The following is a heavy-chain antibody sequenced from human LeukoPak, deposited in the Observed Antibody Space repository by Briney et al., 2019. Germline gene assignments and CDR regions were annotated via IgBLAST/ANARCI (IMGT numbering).Heavy chain of an antibody. CDR1: GGSISSGGYY. CDR3: ARSVTTLGDAFDI. V-gene: IGHV4-31*03. J-gene: IGHJ3*02. D-gene: IGHD4-17*01. CDR2: IYYSGST. Sequence: TSQTLSLTCTVSGGSISSGGYYWSWNRQHPGKGLEWIGYIYYSGSTYYNPSLKSRVTISVDTSKNQFSLKLSSVTAADTAVYYCARSVTTLGDAFDIWGQGTMVTVSS.